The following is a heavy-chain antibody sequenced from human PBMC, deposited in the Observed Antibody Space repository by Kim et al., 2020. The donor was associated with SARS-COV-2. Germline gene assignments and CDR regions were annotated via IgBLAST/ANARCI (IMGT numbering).Heavy chain of an antibody. Sequence: GGSLRLSCAASGFTVSSNYMSWVRQAPGKGLEWVSVIYSGGSTYYADSVKGRFTISRDNSKNTLYLQMNSLRAEDTAVYYCAREGYSGSYSAYFYYYGMDVWGQGTTVTVSS. CDR3: AREGYSGSYSAYFYYYGMDV. D-gene: IGHD1-26*01. CDR1: GFTVSSNY. CDR2: IYSGGST. V-gene: IGHV3-66*02. J-gene: IGHJ6*02.